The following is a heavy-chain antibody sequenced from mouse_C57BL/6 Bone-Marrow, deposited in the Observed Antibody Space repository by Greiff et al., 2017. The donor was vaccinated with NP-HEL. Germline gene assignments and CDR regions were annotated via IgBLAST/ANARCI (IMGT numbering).Heavy chain of an antibody. CDR1: GFTFSNYW. CDR3: KGFMIRWENAMDY. D-gene: IGHD2-4*01. V-gene: IGHV6-3*01. J-gene: IGHJ4*01. CDR2: IRLKSDNYAT. Sequence: EVMLVESGGGLVQPGGSMKLSCVASGFTFSNYWMNWVRQSPEKGLEWVAQIRLKSDNYATHYAESVKGRFTISRDDSKSSVYLQMNNLRAEDTGIYYCKGFMIRWENAMDYWGQGTSVTVSS.